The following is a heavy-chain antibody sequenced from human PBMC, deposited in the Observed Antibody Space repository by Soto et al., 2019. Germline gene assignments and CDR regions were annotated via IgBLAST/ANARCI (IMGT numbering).Heavy chain of an antibody. CDR1: GGSISSDGYA. J-gene: IGHJ4*02. V-gene: IGHV4-30-2*01. CDR3: ARGIAATLFDY. CDR2: IYHSGNT. D-gene: IGHD2-15*01. Sequence: QLQLQESGSGLVKPSQTLSLTCAVSGGSISSDGYAWSWIRQPPGRGLEWIGYIYHSGNTYYNPSLKGRVTISVDRSKNQFSLKLSSVTAADTAVYYCARGIAATLFDYWGQGTLVTVSS.